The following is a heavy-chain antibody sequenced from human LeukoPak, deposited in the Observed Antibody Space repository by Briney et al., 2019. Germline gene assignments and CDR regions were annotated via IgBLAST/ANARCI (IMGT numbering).Heavy chain of an antibody. CDR1: GGSFSGYY. D-gene: IGHD3-10*01. CDR2: INHMGTT. Sequence: KPSETLSLTCAVYGGSFSGYYWSWTRQPPGKGLEWIGEINHMGTTNYNPSLKSRVTISVDTSKNQFSLKLSSVTAADTAVYYCARGRKTTMVRGVIYYFDYWGQGTLVTVSS. V-gene: IGHV4-34*01. J-gene: IGHJ4*02. CDR3: ARGRKTTMVRGVIYYFDY.